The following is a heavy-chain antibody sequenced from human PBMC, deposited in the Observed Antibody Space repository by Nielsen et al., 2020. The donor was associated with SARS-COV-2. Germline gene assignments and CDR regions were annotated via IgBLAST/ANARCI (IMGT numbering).Heavy chain of an antibody. CDR2: IYYSGST. J-gene: IGHJ6*02. V-gene: IGHV4-59*12. Sequence: WIRQPPGKGLEWIGYIYYSGSTNYNPSLKSRVTISVDTSKNQFSLKLSSVTAADTAVYYCARKGQVGILLWGYYGMDVWGQGTTVTVSS. CDR3: ARKGQVGILLWGYYGMDV. D-gene: IGHD3-16*01.